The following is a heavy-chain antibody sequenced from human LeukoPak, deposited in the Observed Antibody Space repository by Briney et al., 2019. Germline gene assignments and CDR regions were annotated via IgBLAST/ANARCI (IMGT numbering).Heavy chain of an antibody. CDR3: ATTLSSSWYYNWFDP. Sequence: SETLSLTCTVSGYSISSGYYWGWIRQPPGKGLEWIGSIYHSGSTYYSPSLKSRVTISVDTSKNQFSLKLSSVTAADTAVYYCATTLSSSWYYNWFDPWGQGTLVTVSS. CDR1: GYSISSGYY. J-gene: IGHJ5*02. V-gene: IGHV4-38-2*02. D-gene: IGHD6-13*01. CDR2: IYHSGST.